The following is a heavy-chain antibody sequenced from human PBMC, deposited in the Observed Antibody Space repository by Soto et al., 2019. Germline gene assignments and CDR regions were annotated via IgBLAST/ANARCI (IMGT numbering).Heavy chain of an antibody. CDR1: GGSISSSSYY. Sequence: SETLSLTCTVSGGSISSSSYYWGWIRQPPGKGLEWIGSIYYSGSTYYNPSLKSRVTISVDTSKNQFSLKLSSVTAADTAVYYCARHTVWDYDFWSGYYPYSRGMDAWGQGPTVTVSS. CDR2: IYYSGST. CDR3: ARHTVWDYDFWSGYYPYSRGMDA. J-gene: IGHJ6*02. V-gene: IGHV4-39*01. D-gene: IGHD3-3*01.